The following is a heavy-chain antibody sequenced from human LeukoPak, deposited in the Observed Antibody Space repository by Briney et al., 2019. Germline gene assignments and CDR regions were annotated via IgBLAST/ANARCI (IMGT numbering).Heavy chain of an antibody. CDR2: IYTSGST. CDR1: GGSISSYY. V-gene: IGHV4-4*07. D-gene: IGHD1-20*01. Sequence: SETLSLTCTVSGGSISSYYWSWIRQPAGKGLEWIGRIYTSGSTNYNPSLKSRVIISVDTSNNQFSLKLTSVTAADTAVYYCARRITGTTSDSFDYWGQGTQVTVSS. J-gene: IGHJ4*02. CDR3: ARRITGTTSDSFDY.